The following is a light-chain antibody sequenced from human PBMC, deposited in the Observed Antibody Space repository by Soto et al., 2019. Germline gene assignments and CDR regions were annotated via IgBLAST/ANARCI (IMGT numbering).Light chain of an antibody. CDR3: QQRSDWPPIT. J-gene: IGKJ4*01. V-gene: IGKV3-11*01. CDR2: DAS. Sequence: EIVLTQSPATLSLSPGERATLSCRASQSVSDSLAWYQQKPGQAPRLLIYDASNRATGIPARFSGSGSGTDFTLTISSLEPEDFAVYYCQQRSDWPPITFGRGTKVDIK. CDR1: QSVSDS.